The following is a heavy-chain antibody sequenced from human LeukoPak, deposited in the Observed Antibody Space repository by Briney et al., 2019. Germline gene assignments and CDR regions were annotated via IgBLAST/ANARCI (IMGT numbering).Heavy chain of an antibody. D-gene: IGHD5-18*01. V-gene: IGHV3-23*01. Sequence: PAGSLRLSCAASGFTFSSYAMNWVRQTQGKGLEWVSCISGSGGSTYYADSVKGRFTISRDNSKNTLYLQMNSLRAEETALYYCVKGCSYHVDRAMVACWYLDLWGRGTLVTVSS. CDR3: VKGCSYHVDRAMVACWYLDL. J-gene: IGHJ2*01. CDR2: ISGSGGST. CDR1: GFTFSSYA.